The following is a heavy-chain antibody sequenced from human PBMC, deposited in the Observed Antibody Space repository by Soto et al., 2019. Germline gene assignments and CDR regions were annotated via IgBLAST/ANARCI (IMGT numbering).Heavy chain of an antibody. CDR1: GGSISSGGYY. J-gene: IGHJ1*01. V-gene: IGHV4-31*03. Sequence: PSETLSLTCTVSGGSISSGGYYWSWIRQHPGKGLEWIGYIYYSGSTYYNPSLKSRVTISVDTSKNQFSLKLSSVTAADTAVYYCARDSTEYFQHWGQGTLVTVSS. CDR2: IYYSGST. CDR3: ARDSTEYFQH.